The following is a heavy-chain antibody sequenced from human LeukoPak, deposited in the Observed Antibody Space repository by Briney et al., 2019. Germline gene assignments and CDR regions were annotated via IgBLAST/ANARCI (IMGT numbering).Heavy chain of an antibody. CDR1: EFSVGSNY. Sequence: GGSLRLSCAASEFSVGSNYMTWVRQAPGKGLEWVSLIYSGGSTYYADSVKGRFTISRDNSKNTLYLQMNSLRAEDTALYYCARRYGFYYYYMDVWDKGTTVTVSS. D-gene: IGHD1-1*01. V-gene: IGHV3-66*01. CDR3: ARRYGFYYYYMDV. CDR2: IYSGGST. J-gene: IGHJ6*03.